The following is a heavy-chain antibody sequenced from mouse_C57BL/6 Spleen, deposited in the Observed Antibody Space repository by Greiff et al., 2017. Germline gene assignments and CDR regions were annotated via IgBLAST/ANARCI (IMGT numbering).Heavy chain of an antibody. CDR2: IGSGGST. D-gene: IGHD2-4*01. CDR1: GFSLTSYG. Sequence: VKLMESGPGLVQPSQSLTISCTASGFSLTSYGVHWVRQSPGKGLEWLGVIGSGGSTDYNAAYITRLSISKDNSKSQVFFKMNSLQAADTAMYYCARSVYYDYDGYYFDYWGQGTTLTVSS. V-gene: IGHV2-2*01. CDR3: ARSVYYDYDGYYFDY. J-gene: IGHJ2*01.